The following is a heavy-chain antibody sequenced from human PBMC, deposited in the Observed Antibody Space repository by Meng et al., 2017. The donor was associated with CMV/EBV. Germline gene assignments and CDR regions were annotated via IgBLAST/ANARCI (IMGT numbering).Heavy chain of an antibody. CDR2: IYYRGRT. J-gene: IGHJ4*02. Sequence: QVQLQETGAGLGKPSQTRALTCTVSGGSISSGDYYWSWIRQPPGKGLEWIGYIYYRGRTYYTPSLKSRVTISGDTSKNQFSLKLSSVTAADTAVYYCARAQYSSSCDYWGQGTLVTVSS. V-gene: IGHV4-30-4*08. CDR1: GGSISSGDYY. CDR3: ARAQYSSSCDY. D-gene: IGHD6-13*01.